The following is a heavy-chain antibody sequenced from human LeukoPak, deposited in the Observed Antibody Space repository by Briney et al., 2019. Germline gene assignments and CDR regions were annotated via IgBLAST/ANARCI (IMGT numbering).Heavy chain of an antibody. CDR3: ARTQYQLPFGAFDI. CDR1: GGSISSYY. Sequence: PSETLSLTCTVSGGSISSYYWSWIRQPPGKGLEWIGYIYYSGSTNYNPSLKSRVTISVDTSKNQFSLKLSSVTAADTAVYYCARTQYQLPFGAFDIWGQGTMVTVSS. CDR2: IYYSGST. V-gene: IGHV4-59*01. J-gene: IGHJ3*02. D-gene: IGHD2-2*01.